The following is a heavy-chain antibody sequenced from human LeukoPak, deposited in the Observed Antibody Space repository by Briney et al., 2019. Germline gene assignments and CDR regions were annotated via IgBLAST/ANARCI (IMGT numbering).Heavy chain of an antibody. J-gene: IGHJ5*02. D-gene: IGHD3-10*01. CDR2: MNTDTGNP. CDR1: GYTFSSYA. CDR3: ARIGVAGPMVFWFDP. V-gene: IGHV7-4-1*02. Sequence: ASVKVSCKASGYTFSSYAINWVRQAPGQGLEWMGWMNTDTGNPTYAQGFTGRFVLSLDTSVGTAYLQISSLKAEDTAVYYCARIGVAGPMVFWFDPWGQGTLVTVSS.